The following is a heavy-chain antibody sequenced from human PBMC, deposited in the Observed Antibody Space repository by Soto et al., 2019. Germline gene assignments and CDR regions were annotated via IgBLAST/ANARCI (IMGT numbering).Heavy chain of an antibody. CDR3: AKGDTYYYDSSGSPGNDY. CDR2: ISGSGGST. CDR1: GFTFSSYA. J-gene: IGHJ4*02. Sequence: PGGSLRLSCAASGFTFSSYAMSWVRQAPGKGLEWVSAISGSGGSTYYADSVKGRFTISRDNSKNTLYLQMNSLRAEDTAVYYCAKGDTYYYDSSGSPGNDYWGQGTLVTVSS. D-gene: IGHD3-22*01. V-gene: IGHV3-23*01.